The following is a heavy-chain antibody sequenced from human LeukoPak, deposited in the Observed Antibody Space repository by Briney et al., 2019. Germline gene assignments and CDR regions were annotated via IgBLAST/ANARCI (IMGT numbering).Heavy chain of an antibody. J-gene: IGHJ4*02. CDR1: GGSISSYY. D-gene: IGHD3-22*01. CDR2: IYYSGST. Sequence: SETLSLTCTVSGGSISSYYWSWIRQPPGKGLEWIGYIYYSGSTNYNPSLKSRVTISVDTSKNQFSLKLSSVTAEDTAVYYCARETGNQRSYYYDSSGYYSNFDYWGQGTLVTVSS. CDR3: ARETGNQRSYYYDSSGYYSNFDY. V-gene: IGHV4-59*01.